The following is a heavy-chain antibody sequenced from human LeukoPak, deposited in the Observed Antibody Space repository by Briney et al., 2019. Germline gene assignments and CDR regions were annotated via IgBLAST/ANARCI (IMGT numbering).Heavy chain of an antibody. CDR1: GFTFDDYA. V-gene: IGHV3-20*04. D-gene: IGHD1-26*01. CDR3: ARVAVGATFDF. Sequence: PGGSLRLSCAASGFTFDDYAMNWVRQAPGKGLQWVSGINGKGDSAGYAVSVKGRFTIARDNAKDSLHLQMNSLRAEGTALYYCARVAVGATFDFWGQGTLVTVS. CDR2: INGKGDSA. J-gene: IGHJ4*02.